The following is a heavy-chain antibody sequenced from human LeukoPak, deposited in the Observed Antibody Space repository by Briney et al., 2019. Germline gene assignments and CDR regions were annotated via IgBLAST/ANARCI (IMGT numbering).Heavy chain of an antibody. D-gene: IGHD1-26*01. CDR3: ARSSRPWVGSWDWFDP. Sequence: SETLSLTCTVSGGSISSYYWSWIRQPPGKELEWIGYIYYSGSTKYNPSLKSRVTISVDTSKNQFSLKLSSVTAADTAVYYCARSSRPWVGSWDWFDPWGQGTLVTVSS. J-gene: IGHJ5*02. V-gene: IGHV4-59*01. CDR1: GGSISSYY. CDR2: IYYSGST.